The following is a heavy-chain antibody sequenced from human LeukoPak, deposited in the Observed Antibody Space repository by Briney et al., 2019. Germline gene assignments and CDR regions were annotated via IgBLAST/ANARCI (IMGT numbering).Heavy chain of an antibody. J-gene: IGHJ6*03. D-gene: IGHD2-15*01. V-gene: IGHV3-23*01. CDR1: GFTFSNYG. CDR3: GKRAEGCSGVRCSYYYMDV. Sequence: GGSLRLSCAASGFTFSNYGMNWVRQAPGKGLEWVSTIRGGGGGTYYADSVKGRFTMSRDNSKNSVYLQMDSLRVEDTAIYYCGKRAEGCSGVRCSYYYMDVWGKGTTVTVSS. CDR2: IRGGGGGT.